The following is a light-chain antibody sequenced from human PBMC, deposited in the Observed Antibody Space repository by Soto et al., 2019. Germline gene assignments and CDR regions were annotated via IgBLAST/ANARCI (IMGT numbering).Light chain of an antibody. Sequence: EIVLTQSPGTLSLSPGERATLSCRASQSVSSSLAWYQQKPGQAPRLLIHGASSRATGIPDRFSGSGSGTDFTLTISGLEPEDFAVYYCQQYGSSSLTFGGGTKVEIK. CDR3: QQYGSSSLT. CDR1: QSVSSS. CDR2: GAS. J-gene: IGKJ4*01. V-gene: IGKV3-20*01.